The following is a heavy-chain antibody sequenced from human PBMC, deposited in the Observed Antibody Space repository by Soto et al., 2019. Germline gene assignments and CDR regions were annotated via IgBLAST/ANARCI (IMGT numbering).Heavy chain of an antibody. CDR2: IIPIFGIA. CDR3: AASSLEYSLSQFDY. CDR1: GGTFSRYS. V-gene: IGHV1-69*02. D-gene: IGHD5-12*01. Sequence: SVKVSCKASGGTFSRYSITWVRQAPGHGLEWIGRIIPIFGIASYAQKFQGRVTITRDLSASTAYMQLSSLTSEDTAVYYCAASSLEYSLSQFDYWGQGTLVTVSS. J-gene: IGHJ4*02.